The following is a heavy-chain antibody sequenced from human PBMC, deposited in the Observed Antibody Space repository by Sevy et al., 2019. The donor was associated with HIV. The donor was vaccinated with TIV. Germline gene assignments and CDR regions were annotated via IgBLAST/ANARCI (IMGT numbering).Heavy chain of an antibody. CDR1: GGSFSGYY. D-gene: IGHD2-15*01. V-gene: IGHV4-34*01. J-gene: IGHJ3*02. CDR2: INHSGGT. Sequence: SETLSLTCAAYGGSFSGYYWSWIRQPPGKGLEWIGEINHSGGTNYNPSLKSRFTISVETAKNQFSLQLNSVTAADTAVYYCARHCTGSSCSQAFDIWGQGTMVTVSS. CDR3: ARHCTGSSCSQAFDI.